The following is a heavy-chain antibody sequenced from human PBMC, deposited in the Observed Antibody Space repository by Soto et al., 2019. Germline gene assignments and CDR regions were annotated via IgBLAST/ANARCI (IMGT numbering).Heavy chain of an antibody. CDR2: SRNKANSYTT. J-gene: IGHJ4*02. CDR1: GFTFSDHY. D-gene: IGHD2-21*02. CDR3: VRVGVGTTKDFDY. V-gene: IGHV3-72*01. Sequence: EVQLVESGGGLVQPGGSLRLSCAASGFTFSDHYIDWVRQAPGKGLEWVGRSRNKANSYTTEYAASVKGRFTISRDDSKNSVYLQMNSLKTEDTAVYYCVRVGVGTTKDFDYWGQGTLVTVSS.